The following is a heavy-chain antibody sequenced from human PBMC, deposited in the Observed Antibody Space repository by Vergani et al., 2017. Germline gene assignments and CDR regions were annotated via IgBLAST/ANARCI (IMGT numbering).Heavy chain of an antibody. J-gene: IGHJ4*02. CDR2: INSRGTKT. CDR3: ARAGVRAGFDF. CDR1: GFIFSDHY. V-gene: IGHV3-7*03. D-gene: IGHD2-8*01. Sequence: EVQVVESGGGLVQPGGSLRLSCAASGFIFSDHYMDWVRQAPGKGLEWVANINSRGTKTDYMPSLGARFSISRDNTQRSLHLQMYNLRVEDTAIYYCARAGVRAGFDFWGQGTLVTVSS.